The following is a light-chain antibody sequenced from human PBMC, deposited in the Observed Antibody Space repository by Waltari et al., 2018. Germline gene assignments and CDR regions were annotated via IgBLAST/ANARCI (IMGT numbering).Light chain of an antibody. V-gene: IGKV4-1*01. J-gene: IGKJ1*01. Sequence: DIVMTQFPDSLAVSLGERATINCKSSQSVLFRSNNKNYFSWYQQKPGQPPNLLIYWASTRESGVPDRFNGSGSGTEFTLTISSLQAEDVAVYYCQQFLNTPWTFGQGTKVEIK. CDR2: WAS. CDR3: QQFLNTPWT. CDR1: QSVLFRSNNKNY.